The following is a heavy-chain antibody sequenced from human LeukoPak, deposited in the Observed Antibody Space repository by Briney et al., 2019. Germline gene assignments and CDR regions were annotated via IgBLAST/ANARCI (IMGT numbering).Heavy chain of an antibody. D-gene: IGHD1-1*01. CDR1: GGSISNYY. Sequence: SETLSLTCTVSGGSISNYYWSWIRQPPGKGLEWIGYIYYSGSTNYNPSLKSRLTISVDTSKNQFSLRLSSVTAAVTAVYYCARDSTTGLLGYWGQGTLVTVSS. CDR3: ARDSTTGLLGY. V-gene: IGHV4-59*01. CDR2: IYYSGST. J-gene: IGHJ4*02.